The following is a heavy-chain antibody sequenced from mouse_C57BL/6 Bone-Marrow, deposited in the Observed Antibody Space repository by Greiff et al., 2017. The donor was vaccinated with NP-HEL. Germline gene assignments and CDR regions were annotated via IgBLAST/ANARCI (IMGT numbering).Heavy chain of an antibody. CDR1: GFNIKDDY. V-gene: IGHV14-4*01. CDR2: IDPENGDT. J-gene: IGHJ1*03. Sequence: VQLQQSGAELVRPGASVKLSCTASGFNIKDDYMHWVKQRPEQGLEWIGWIDPENGDTEYASKFQGKATITADTSSNTAYLQLSSLTSKDTAVYYCTTSPFITTVVDWYFDVWGTGTTVTVSS. D-gene: IGHD1-1*01. CDR3: TTSPFITTVVDWYFDV.